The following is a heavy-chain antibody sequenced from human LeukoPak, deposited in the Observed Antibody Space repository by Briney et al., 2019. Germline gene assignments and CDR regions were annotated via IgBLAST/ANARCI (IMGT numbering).Heavy chain of an antibody. CDR2: IYYSGST. J-gene: IGHJ4*02. V-gene: IGHV4-59*01. Sequence: SETLSLTCSVSGGSISSYYWSWIRQPPGKGLEWIGYIYYSGSTTYKPSLKSRVTISVDTSKNQFSLKVSSVTAADTAVYYCAGLTGYVWESYYDNWGQGTLVTVSS. CDR3: AGLTGYVWESYYDN. CDR1: GGSISSYY. D-gene: IGHD3-10*02.